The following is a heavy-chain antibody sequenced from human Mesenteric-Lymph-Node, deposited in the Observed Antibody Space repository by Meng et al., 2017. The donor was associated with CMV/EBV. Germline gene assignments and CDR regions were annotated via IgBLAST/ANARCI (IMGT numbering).Heavy chain of an antibody. Sequence: SETLSLTCTVAGGSVSSGTYYGSWIRQPPGKGLEWIGYIYDSGSTNYNPSLKSRVTISVDTSKNQFSLKLSSVTAADTAVYYCARTDTAMVTGGMDVWGQGTTVTVSS. J-gene: IGHJ6*02. V-gene: IGHV4-61*01. CDR3: ARTDTAMVTGGMDV. CDR2: IYDSGST. D-gene: IGHD5-18*01. CDR1: GGSVSSGTYY.